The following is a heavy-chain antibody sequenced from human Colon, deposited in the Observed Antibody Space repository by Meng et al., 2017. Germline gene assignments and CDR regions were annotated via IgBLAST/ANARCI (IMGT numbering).Heavy chain of an antibody. CDR2: IYYSGST. Sequence: GSLRLSCTVSGGSISSSSYYWGWIRQPPGKGLEWIGSIYYSGSTYYNPSLKSRVTISVDTSKNQFSLKLSSVTAADTAVYYCARGRGGSTDYWGQGTLGTVSS. D-gene: IGHD3-10*01. J-gene: IGHJ4*02. CDR1: GGSISSSSYY. CDR3: ARGRGGSTDY. V-gene: IGHV4-39*07.